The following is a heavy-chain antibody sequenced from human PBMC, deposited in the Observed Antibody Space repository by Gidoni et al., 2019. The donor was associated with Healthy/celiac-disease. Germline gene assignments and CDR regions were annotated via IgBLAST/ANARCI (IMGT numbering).Heavy chain of an antibody. Sequence: EVQLLESGGGLVQPGGSLRLSCAASGFTFRLYAMSWVGQAPGKGLEWVSAISGSGGSTYYADSVKGRFTISRDNSKNTLYLQMNSLRAEDTAVYYCAKDSPLTEDYGDYGLFDYWGQGTLVTVSS. D-gene: IGHD4-17*01. V-gene: IGHV3-23*01. CDR3: AKDSPLTEDYGDYGLFDY. J-gene: IGHJ4*02. CDR1: GFTFRLYA. CDR2: ISGSGGST.